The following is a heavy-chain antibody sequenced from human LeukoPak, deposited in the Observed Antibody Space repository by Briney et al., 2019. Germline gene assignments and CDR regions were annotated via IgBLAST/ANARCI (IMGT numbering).Heavy chain of an antibody. D-gene: IGHD6-19*01. CDR3: AKDRIAVATYYFDY. Sequence: GGSLRLSCAASGFTFSSYSMNWVRQAPGKGLEWVSAISGSGGSTYYADSVKGRFTISRDNSKNTLYLQMNSLRAEDTAVYYCAKDRIAVATYYFDYWGQGTLVTVSS. CDR2: ISGSGGST. CDR1: GFTFSSYS. J-gene: IGHJ4*02. V-gene: IGHV3-23*01.